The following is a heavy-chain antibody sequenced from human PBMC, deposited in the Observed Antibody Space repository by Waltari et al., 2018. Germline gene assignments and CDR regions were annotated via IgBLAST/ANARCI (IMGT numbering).Heavy chain of an antibody. J-gene: IGHJ4*02. V-gene: IGHV3-21*02. CDR3: ATGGWGFYLGY. Sequence: EVQLMESGRGLVRPGGSLRLSCAASGLSFSTYNMNWVRQAPGKGLEWVSSISSDGAYMHYADAVKGPFTISRDNAKNSLYLQLNSLRAEDTAMYYCATGGWGFYLGYWGQGTLVTVSS. D-gene: IGHD7-27*01. CDR2: ISSDGAYM. CDR1: GLSFSTYN.